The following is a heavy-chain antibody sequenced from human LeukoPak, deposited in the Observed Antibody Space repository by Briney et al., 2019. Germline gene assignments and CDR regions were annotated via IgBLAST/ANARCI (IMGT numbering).Heavy chain of an antibody. CDR1: GGSFSGYY. Sequence: PSGTLSLTCAVYGGSFSGYYWSWIRQPPGKGLEWIGEINHSGSTNYNPSLKSRVTISVDTSKNQFSLKLSSVTAADTAVYYCARGTKQWLVRYYYYYMDVWGKGTTVTVSS. CDR3: ARGTKQWLVRYYYYYMDV. V-gene: IGHV4-34*01. CDR2: INHSGST. J-gene: IGHJ6*03. D-gene: IGHD6-19*01.